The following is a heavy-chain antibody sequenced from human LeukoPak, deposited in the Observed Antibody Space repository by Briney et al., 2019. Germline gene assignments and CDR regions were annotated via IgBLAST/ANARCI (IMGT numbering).Heavy chain of an antibody. CDR1: RLTLSIYA. J-gene: IGHJ4*02. CDR2: ISGSDGTT. D-gene: IGHD3-22*01. CDR3: AKQGCDSSNYDNRPY. V-gene: IGHV3-23*01. Sequence: GGSLRLSYAASRLTLSIYAMSWVRQAPGKGLVWVSSISGSDGTTYYADSVKGRFTISRDNFRNTLYLKMSSLRAEDTAVYYCAKQGCDSSNYDNRPYWGQGTLVTVSS.